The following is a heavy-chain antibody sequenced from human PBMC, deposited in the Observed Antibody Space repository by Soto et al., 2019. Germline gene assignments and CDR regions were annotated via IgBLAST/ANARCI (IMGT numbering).Heavy chain of an antibody. D-gene: IGHD3-3*01. CDR2: ISYDGSNK. CDR3: ARDRVLRFLEWLPYYGMDV. CDR1: GFTFSSYG. J-gene: IGHJ6*02. V-gene: IGHV3-30*03. Sequence: PGGSLRLSCAAPGFTFSSYGMHWVRQAPGKGLEWVAVISYDGSNKYYADSVKGRFTISRDNSKNTLYLQMNSLRAEDTAVYYCARDRVLRFLEWLPYYGMDVWGQGTTVTVSS.